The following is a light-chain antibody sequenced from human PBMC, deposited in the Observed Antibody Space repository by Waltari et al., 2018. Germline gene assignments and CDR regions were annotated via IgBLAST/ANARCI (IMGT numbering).Light chain of an antibody. CDR2: DVS. CDR1: SRDLGGYNY. Sequence: QSALTQPRSVSGSPGPSVTISCTGTSRDLGGYNYVSWYQQYPGKAPKLMIYDVSKRPSGVPDRFSGSKSGNTASLTISGLQAEDEADYYCCSYAGSYTYVVFGGGTKLTVL. V-gene: IGLV2-11*01. J-gene: IGLJ2*01. CDR3: CSYAGSYTYVV.